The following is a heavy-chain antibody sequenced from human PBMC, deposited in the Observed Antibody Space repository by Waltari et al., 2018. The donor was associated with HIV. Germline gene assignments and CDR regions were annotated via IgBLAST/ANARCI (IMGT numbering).Heavy chain of an antibody. V-gene: IGHV1-46*03. J-gene: IGHJ5*02. Sequence: QVQLVQSGAEVKKPGASVTVSCKASGYTFTSSYMHWVRQAPGQGLEWMGIINPSGGSTSYAQKFQGRVTMTRDTSTSTVYMELSSLRSEDTAVYYCARGVYDILTDTWGQGTLVTVSS. CDR3: ARGVYDILTDT. CDR2: INPSGGST. D-gene: IGHD3-9*01. CDR1: GYTFTSSY.